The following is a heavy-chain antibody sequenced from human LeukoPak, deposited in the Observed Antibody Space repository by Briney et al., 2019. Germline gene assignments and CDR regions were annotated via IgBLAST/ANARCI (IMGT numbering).Heavy chain of an antibody. CDR1: GGTFSSYA. J-gene: IGHJ4*02. CDR2: IIPIFGTA. Sequence: SVKVSCKASGGTFSSYAISWVRQAPGQGLEWMGRIIPIFGTANYAQKFQGRVTITTDESTSTTYMELSSLRSEDTAVYYCARGGSSGFDYWGQGTLVTVSS. D-gene: IGHD3-22*01. V-gene: IGHV1-69*05. CDR3: ARGGSSGFDY.